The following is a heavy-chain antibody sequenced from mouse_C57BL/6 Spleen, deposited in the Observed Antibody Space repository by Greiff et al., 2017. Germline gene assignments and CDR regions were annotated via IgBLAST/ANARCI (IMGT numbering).Heavy chain of an antibody. CDR1: GYTFTSYW. CDR2: IHPNSGST. Sequence: QVQLQQPGAELVKPGASVKLSCKASGYTFTSYWMHWVKQRPGQGLEWIGMIHPNSGSTNYNEKFKSKATLTVDKSSSTAYMQLSSLTSEDSAVYYCAIDYGSSYGYFDVWGTGTTVTVSS. CDR3: AIDYGSSYGYFDV. D-gene: IGHD1-1*01. J-gene: IGHJ1*03. V-gene: IGHV1-64*01.